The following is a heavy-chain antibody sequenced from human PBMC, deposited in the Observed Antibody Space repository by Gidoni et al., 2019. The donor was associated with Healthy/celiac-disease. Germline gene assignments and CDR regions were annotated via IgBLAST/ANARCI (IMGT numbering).Heavy chain of an antibody. CDR3: ARERITMVRGVITPYYYYGMDV. Sequence: QVQLVASGGGVVQPGRSLRLSCAASGFTFSSYGMHCVRQAPGKGLEWVAVIWYDGSNKYYADSVKGRFTISRDNSKNTLYLQMNSLRAEDTAVYYCARERITMVRGVITPYYYYGMDVWGQGTTVTVSS. CDR1: GFTFSSYG. D-gene: IGHD3-10*01. V-gene: IGHV3-33*01. J-gene: IGHJ6*02. CDR2: IWYDGSNK.